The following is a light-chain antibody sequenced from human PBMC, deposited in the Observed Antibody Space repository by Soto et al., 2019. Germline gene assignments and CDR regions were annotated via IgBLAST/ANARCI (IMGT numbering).Light chain of an antibody. Sequence: DIQMTQSPSTLSASVGDRVTITCRASQGVGSWLAWYQQKPGKAPKLLISDVSSLESGVPSRFSGSGSEAEFTLTSNSLQPDDFATYYCQHYSLFPFTFGQGTKLEIK. CDR3: QHYSLFPFT. CDR2: DVS. J-gene: IGKJ2*01. V-gene: IGKV1-5*01. CDR1: QGVGSW.